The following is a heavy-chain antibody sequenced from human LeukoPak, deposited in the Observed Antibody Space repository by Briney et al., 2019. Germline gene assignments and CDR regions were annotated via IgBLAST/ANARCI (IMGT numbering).Heavy chain of an antibody. CDR1: GFTFSSYA. Sequence: PGGSLRLSCAASGFTFSSYAMSWVRQAPGRGLEWVSTISNSDGSIYYADSVKGRFSISRDNSENTLYLQMNSLRAEDTAVYYCAKATGYLLWGQGTLVTVSS. V-gene: IGHV3-23*01. CDR3: AKATGYLL. D-gene: IGHD1-14*01. CDR2: ISNSDGSI. J-gene: IGHJ4*02.